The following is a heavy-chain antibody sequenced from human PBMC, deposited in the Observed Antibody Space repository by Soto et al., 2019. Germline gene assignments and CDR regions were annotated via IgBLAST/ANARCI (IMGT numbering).Heavy chain of an antibody. CDR1: GYTFTAYY. Sequence: ASVKVSCKASGYTFTAYYRHWVRQAPGQGLEWMGWVNPNSGGTNYAQKFQGRVTMTRDTSITTAYMELSRLRSDDTAVYYCATSIAARRMVDYWGQGTLVTVSS. J-gene: IGHJ4*01. D-gene: IGHD6-6*01. V-gene: IGHV1-2*02. CDR2: VNPNSGGT. CDR3: ATSIAARRMVDY.